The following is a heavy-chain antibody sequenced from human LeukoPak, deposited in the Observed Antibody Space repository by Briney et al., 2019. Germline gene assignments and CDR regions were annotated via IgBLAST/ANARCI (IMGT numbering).Heavy chain of an antibody. V-gene: IGHV3-7*01. CDR3: ARAGASWYVDDAFDI. D-gene: IGHD6-13*01. J-gene: IGHJ3*02. Sequence: GGSLRLSCAASGFTFSSYAMSWVRQAPGKGLEWVANIKQDGSEKYYVDSVKGRFTISRDNAKNSLYLQMNSLRAEDTAVYYCARAGASWYVDDAFDIWGQGTMVTVSS. CDR1: GFTFSSYA. CDR2: IKQDGSEK.